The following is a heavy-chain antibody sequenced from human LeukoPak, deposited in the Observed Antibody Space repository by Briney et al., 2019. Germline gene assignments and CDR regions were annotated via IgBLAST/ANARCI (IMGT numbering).Heavy chain of an antibody. CDR3: ASRKLGNDY. V-gene: IGHV4-59*02. CDR1: GGSVSDYY. Sequence: ASETLSLTCTISGGSVSDYYWSWIRQSPGKGLEWIGYIYHTGSTSYSPSLKSRVTISADTSQNQFSLKLSSVTAADTAVYYCASRKLGNDYWGQGTLVTVSS. D-gene: IGHD7-27*01. J-gene: IGHJ4*02. CDR2: IYHTGST.